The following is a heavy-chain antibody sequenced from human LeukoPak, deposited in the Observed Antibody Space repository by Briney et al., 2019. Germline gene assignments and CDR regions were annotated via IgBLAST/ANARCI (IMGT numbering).Heavy chain of an antibody. V-gene: IGHV1-2*02. D-gene: IGHD3-22*01. CDR2: INPNTGRT. CDR1: GYTFTSYA. J-gene: IGHJ4*02. CDR3: ARGTYYDSSGYSGVRLFDY. Sequence: GASVKVSCKASGYTFTSYAMHWVRQAPGQRLEWMGWINPNTGRTNYAQNFQGRVTMTSDTSISTAYMELNSLRSDDTAVYYCARGTYYDSSGYSGVRLFDYWGQGTLLTVSS.